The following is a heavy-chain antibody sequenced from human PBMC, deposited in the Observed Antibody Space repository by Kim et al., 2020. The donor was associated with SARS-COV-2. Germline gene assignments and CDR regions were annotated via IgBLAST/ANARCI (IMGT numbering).Heavy chain of an antibody. V-gene: IGHV3-48*03. D-gene: IGHD6-19*01. Sequence: GGSLRLSCAASGFRFSNYEMNWVRQTPGKGLEWISYISSISRSIYYADSVRGRFTISRDNAKNSLYLQMNSLRAEDTAVYYCANPASTDGWYFDYWGRGTLVTVSS. J-gene: IGHJ4*02. CDR3: ANPASTDGWYFDY. CDR1: GFRFSNYE. CDR2: ISSISRSI.